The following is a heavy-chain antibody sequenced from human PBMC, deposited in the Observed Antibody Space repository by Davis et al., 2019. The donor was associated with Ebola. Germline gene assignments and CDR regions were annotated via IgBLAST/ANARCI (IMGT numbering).Heavy chain of an antibody. CDR3: ARARVVVVAATEVYYYYGMDV. CDR1: GGSISSYY. V-gene: IGHV4-34*01. CDR2: INHSGST. Sequence: SETLSLTCAVYGGSISSYYWSWIRQPPGKGLEWIGEINHSGSTNYNPSLKSRVTISVDTSKNQFSLKLSSVTAADTAVYYCARARVVVVAATEVYYYYGMDVWGQGTTVTVSS. D-gene: IGHD2-15*01. J-gene: IGHJ6*02.